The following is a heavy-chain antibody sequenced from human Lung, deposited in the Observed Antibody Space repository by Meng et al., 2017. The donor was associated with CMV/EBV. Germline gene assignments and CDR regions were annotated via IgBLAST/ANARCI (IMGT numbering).Heavy chain of an antibody. D-gene: IGHD6-19*01. V-gene: IGHV4-4*01. CDR2: IYHSAST. CDR3: ARVGQWLPIDY. Sequence: QLRLGEACPGRVKHAGALCFPCAVSGGSISRSNSGSWVRQPPGKGLELNGEIYHSASTNYNPSLKSRVTISVDKSKNQFSLNLSSVTAADTAVYFCARVGQWLPIDYWGQGTLVTVSS. CDR1: GGSISRSNS. J-gene: IGHJ4*02.